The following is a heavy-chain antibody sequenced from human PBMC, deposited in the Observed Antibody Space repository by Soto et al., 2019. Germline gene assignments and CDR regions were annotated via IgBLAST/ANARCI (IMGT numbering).Heavy chain of an antibody. CDR2: ISGSGGST. J-gene: IGHJ3*02. CDR1: GFTFSSYA. Sequence: GGSLRLSCAASGFTFSSYAMSWVRQAPGKGLEWVSDISGSGGSTYYADSVKGRFTISRDNSKNTLYLQMNGLRAEDTAVYYCARDLRRAAATILDIWGQGTMVTVSS. V-gene: IGHV3-23*01. D-gene: IGHD6-13*01. CDR3: ARDLRRAAATILDI.